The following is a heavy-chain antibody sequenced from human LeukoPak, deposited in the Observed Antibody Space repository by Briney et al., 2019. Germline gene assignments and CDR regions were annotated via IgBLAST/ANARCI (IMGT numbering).Heavy chain of an antibody. CDR2: INHSGST. Sequence: KPSETLSLTCAVYGGSFSGYYWSWIRQPPGKGLEWIGEINHSGSTNYNPSLKSRVTISVDTSKNQFSLKLSSVTAADTAVYYCAATYYYGSGSPAWGQGTLVTVSS. V-gene: IGHV4-34*01. J-gene: IGHJ5*02. CDR3: AATYYYGSGSPA. D-gene: IGHD3-10*01. CDR1: GGSFSGYY.